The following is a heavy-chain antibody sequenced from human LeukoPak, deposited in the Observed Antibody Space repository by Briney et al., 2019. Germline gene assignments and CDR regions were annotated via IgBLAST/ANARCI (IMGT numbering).Heavy chain of an antibody. V-gene: IGHV4-59*11. CDR3: ARDLVTVTKGFDI. J-gene: IGHJ3*02. CDR1: GDSFSSHY. CDR2: ISHIGRT. D-gene: IGHD4-17*01. Sequence: SETLSLTCAVSGDSFSSHYWTWIRQSPGRGLEGIGYISHIGRTNYNPSLKSRVTISIDTSKNQFSLKLRSVTAADTAVYYCARDLVTVTKGFDIWGQGTMVSVSS.